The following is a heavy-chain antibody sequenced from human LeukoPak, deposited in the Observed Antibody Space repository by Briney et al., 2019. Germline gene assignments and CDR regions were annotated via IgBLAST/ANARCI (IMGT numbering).Heavy chain of an antibody. CDR3: ARCIPAAGGNRSDP. D-gene: IGHD6-13*01. CDR2: MYHSGSF. J-gene: IGHJ5*02. Sequence: PSETLSLTCTVSGGYVTSYYWSWIRQSPGKGLEWIGYMYHSGSFNYSPSLKSRVTISIDASKNQFSLKLTSVTAADTAVYYCARCIPAAGGNRSDPWGQGTLVTVSS. V-gene: IGHV4-59*08. CDR1: GGYVTSYY.